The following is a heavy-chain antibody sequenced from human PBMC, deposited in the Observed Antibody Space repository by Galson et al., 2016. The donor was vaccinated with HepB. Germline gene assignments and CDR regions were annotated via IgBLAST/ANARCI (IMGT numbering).Heavy chain of an antibody. CDR2: IYYTGST. V-gene: IGHV4-30-4*01. CDR3: ARIYSNYVLGMDV. J-gene: IGHJ6*02. D-gene: IGHD4-11*01. Sequence: WIRQPPGKGLDWIGYIYYTGSTYYNPSLKSRVSISVDTSKNQFSLRLSSVTAADTALYYCARIYSNYVLGMDVWGRGTTVTVSS.